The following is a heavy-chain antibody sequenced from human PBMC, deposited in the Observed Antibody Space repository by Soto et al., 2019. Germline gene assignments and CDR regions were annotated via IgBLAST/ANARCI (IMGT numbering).Heavy chain of an antibody. CDR1: GGSISSSSYY. CDR3: AREWDYDFWSGYYTTNTNANWFDP. V-gene: IGHV4-39*07. D-gene: IGHD3-3*01. J-gene: IGHJ5*02. CDR2: IYYSGST. Sequence: SETLSLTCTVSGGSISSSSYYWGWIRQPPGKGLEWIGSIYYSGSTYYNPSLKSRVTISVDTSKNQFSLKLSSVTAADTAVYYCAREWDYDFWSGYYTTNTNANWFDPWGQGTLVTVSS.